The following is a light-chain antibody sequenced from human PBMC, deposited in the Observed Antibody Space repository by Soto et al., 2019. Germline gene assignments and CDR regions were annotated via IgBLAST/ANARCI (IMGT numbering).Light chain of an antibody. CDR1: QSVSSY. V-gene: IGKV3-11*01. CDR2: DAS. Sequence: EIVLTQSPATLSLSPGERATLSCRASQSVSSYLAWYQQKPGQAPRLLIYDASNRATGIPARFSGSGSGTDSTLTSSGLEPEDVAVYYCQQRSYWPTFGGGTKVEIK. CDR3: QQRSYWPT. J-gene: IGKJ4*01.